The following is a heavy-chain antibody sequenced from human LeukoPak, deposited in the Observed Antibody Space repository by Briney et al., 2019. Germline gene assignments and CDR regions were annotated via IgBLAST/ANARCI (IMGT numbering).Heavy chain of an antibody. V-gene: IGHV3-23*01. CDR2: ISGSGDKT. Sequence: GGSLRLSCVASGFTFNSYVMSWVRQAPGKGLEWVSSISGSGDKTAYADSVKGRFTTSRDNSKNTVYLEMNSLRAEDTAIYYCAKNGDRGAYCTGGTCYPYFYYYMDVWGKGTTVTI. J-gene: IGHJ6*03. CDR1: GFTFNSYV. CDR3: AKNGDRGAYCTGGTCYPYFYYYMDV. D-gene: IGHD2-15*01.